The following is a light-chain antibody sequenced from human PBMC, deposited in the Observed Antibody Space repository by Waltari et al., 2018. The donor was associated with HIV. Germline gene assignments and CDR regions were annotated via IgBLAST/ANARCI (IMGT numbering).Light chain of an antibody. CDR2: GAS. CDR3: QQYDLWPLT. CDR1: QSVSSN. J-gene: IGKJ3*01. V-gene: IGKV3-15*01. Sequence: EIVMTQSPVSVSVSPGEKATLSCRASQSVSSNLAWYQQKPGQAPRLVISGASTRDTGIPAMFGGSGSGTEFTLTISSLQSEDFAVYYCQQYDLWPLTFGPGTKVDIK.